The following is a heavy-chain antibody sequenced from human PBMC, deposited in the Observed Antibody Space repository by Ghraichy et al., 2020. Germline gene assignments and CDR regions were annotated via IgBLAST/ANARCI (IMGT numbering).Heavy chain of an antibody. V-gene: IGHV3-48*01. CDR2: ISFRSRSI. CDR3: ARASTVVRFDYYDGMDV. J-gene: IGHJ6*02. Sequence: GGSLRLSCAASGFTFSSYNMNWVRQSPGKGLEWVAYISFRSRSIFYADSVKGRFTISRDNAKNSLSLYMNSLRVEDTAVYYCARASTVVRFDYYDGMDVWGQGTTVTVFS. CDR1: GFTFSSYN. D-gene: IGHD4-23*01.